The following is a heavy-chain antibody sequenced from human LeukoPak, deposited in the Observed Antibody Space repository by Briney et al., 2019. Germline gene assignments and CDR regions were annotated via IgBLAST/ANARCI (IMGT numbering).Heavy chain of an antibody. Sequence: PGGSLRLSYAASGFTVSSNYMNWVRQAPGKGLEWVSVIYSGGSTYYADSVKGRFTISRDSSKNTLYLQMNTLRAEDTAVYYCARESSGYYFDYWGQGTLVTVSS. D-gene: IGHD6-25*01. CDR2: IYSGGST. CDR3: ARESSGYYFDY. V-gene: IGHV3-53*01. CDR1: GFTVSSNY. J-gene: IGHJ4*02.